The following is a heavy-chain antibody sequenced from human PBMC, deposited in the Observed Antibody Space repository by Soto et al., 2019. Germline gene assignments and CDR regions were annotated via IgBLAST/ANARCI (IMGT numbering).Heavy chain of an antibody. CDR2: IYDSGS. CDR1: GASFSGYF. CDR3: AINADV. J-gene: IGHJ6*02. Sequence: QVQLQESGPGLVKPSETLSLTCTVSGASFSGYFWSWIRQPPGKGLEWIAYIYDSGSNYNPSLKSRVTISVDTSKNQFSLKLSSLIAADSAVYYCAINADVWGQGTTVTVSS. V-gene: IGHV4-59*08.